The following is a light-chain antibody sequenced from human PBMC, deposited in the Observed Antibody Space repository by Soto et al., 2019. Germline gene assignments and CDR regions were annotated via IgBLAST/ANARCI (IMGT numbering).Light chain of an antibody. CDR3: QQRSKWPPP. CDR2: DAS. J-gene: IGKJ4*01. V-gene: IGKV3-11*01. Sequence: EGVLTQSPATLSLSPGERATLSCRASQSISTYLAWYQQKPGQAPRLLIYDASRRATGIPARFSGSGSGTDFTLTISSLEPKDFAVYYCQQRSKWPPPFGGGTKVEI. CDR1: QSISTY.